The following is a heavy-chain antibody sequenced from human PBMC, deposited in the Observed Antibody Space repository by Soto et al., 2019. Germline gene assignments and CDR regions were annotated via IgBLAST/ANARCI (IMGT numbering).Heavy chain of an antibody. V-gene: IGHV4-31*03. Sequence: SETLSLTCTVSGGSISSGGYYWSWIRQHPGKGLEWIGYIYYSGSTYYNPSLKSRVTISVDTSKNQFSLKLSSVTAADTAVYYCARDRYGSGSYYSNYYYYMDVWGKGTTVTVSS. CDR1: GGSISSGGYY. J-gene: IGHJ6*03. CDR3: ARDRYGSGSYYSNYYYYMDV. CDR2: IYYSGST. D-gene: IGHD3-10*01.